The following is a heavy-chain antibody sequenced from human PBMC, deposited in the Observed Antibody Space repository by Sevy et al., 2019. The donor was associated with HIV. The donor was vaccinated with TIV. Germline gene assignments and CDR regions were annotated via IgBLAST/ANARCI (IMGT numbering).Heavy chain of an antibody. V-gene: IGHV5-51*01. J-gene: IGHJ3*02. CDR1: GYSFTSFW. CDR3: ARLGCSGTSCYWSYAFDI. Sequence: GESLKISCKGSGYSFTSFWIGWVRQMPGKGLEWMGIIYPGDSGTRYSPSFQGQVTISADKSISTAYLQWSSLKASDTAMYYCARLGCSGTSCYWSYAFDIWGQGTMVTVSS. D-gene: IGHD2-2*01. CDR2: IYPGDSGT.